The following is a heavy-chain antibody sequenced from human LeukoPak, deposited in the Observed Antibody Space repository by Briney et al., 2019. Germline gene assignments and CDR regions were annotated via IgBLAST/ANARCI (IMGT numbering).Heavy chain of an antibody. D-gene: IGHD2-2*02. V-gene: IGHV3-30*03. CDR3: ARGECSSTSCYTGAGDNWFDP. CDR2: ISYDGSNK. CDR1: GFTFSSYG. J-gene: IGHJ5*02. Sequence: PGGSLRLSCAASGFTFSSYGMHWVRQAPGKGLEWVAVISYDGSNKYYADSVKGRFTISRDNAKNSLYLQMNSLRAEDTAVYYCARGECSSTSCYTGAGDNWFDPWGQGTLVTVSS.